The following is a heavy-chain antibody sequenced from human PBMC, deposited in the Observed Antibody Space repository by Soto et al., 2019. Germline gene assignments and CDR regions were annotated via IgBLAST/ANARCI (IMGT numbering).Heavy chain of an antibody. CDR3: ARAEVVVAALGYYYYGMDV. D-gene: IGHD2-15*01. V-gene: IGHV4-4*07. J-gene: IGHJ6*02. CDR1: GGSISSYY. CDR2: IYTSGST. Sequence: SETLSLTCTVAGGSISSYYCGWIRQPAGKGLEWIGRIYTSGSTNYNPSLKSRVTMSVDTSKNQFSLKLSSVTAADTAVYYCARAEVVVAALGYYYYGMDVWGQGTTVTVSS.